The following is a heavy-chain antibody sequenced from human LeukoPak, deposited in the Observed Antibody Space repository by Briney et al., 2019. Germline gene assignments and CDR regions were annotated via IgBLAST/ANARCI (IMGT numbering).Heavy chain of an antibody. Sequence: SETLSLTCTVSGYSISSGYYWSWIRQPPGKGLEWIGKINHSGSTNYNPSLKSRVTISVDTSKNQFSLKLSSVTAADTAVYYCARVLDYYGSGTRDFDYWGQGILVTVSS. CDR3: ARVLDYYGSGTRDFDY. J-gene: IGHJ4*02. CDR2: INHSGST. V-gene: IGHV4-38-2*02. D-gene: IGHD3-10*01. CDR1: GYSISSGYY.